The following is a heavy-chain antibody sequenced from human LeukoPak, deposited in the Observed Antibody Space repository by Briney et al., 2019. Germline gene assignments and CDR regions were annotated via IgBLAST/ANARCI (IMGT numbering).Heavy chain of an antibody. J-gene: IGHJ3*02. D-gene: IGHD1-1*01. CDR1: GYSFSTYW. CDR2: IYPGDSDT. CDR3: VRTSSNSFNI. Sequence: GESLKISCEGSGYSFSTYWIAWVRQMPGKGLEWRGIIYPGDSDTRYSPSFQGQVTISADKSISTAYLQWSSLKASDTAMYYCVRTSSNSFNIWGQGTMVTVSS. V-gene: IGHV5-51*01.